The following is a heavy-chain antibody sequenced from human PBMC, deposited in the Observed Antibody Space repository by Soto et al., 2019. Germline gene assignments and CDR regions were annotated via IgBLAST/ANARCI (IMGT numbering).Heavy chain of an antibody. J-gene: IGHJ6*02. CDR3: ARYEELRIINTVYYYYGMDV. D-gene: IGHD1-26*01. CDR1: GFTFSSYS. V-gene: IGHV3-48*02. CDR2: ISSSSSTI. Sequence: GGSLRLSCAASGFTFSSYSMNWVRQAPGKGLEWVSYISSSSSTIYYADSVKGRFTISRDNAKNSLYLQMNSLRDEDTAVYYCARYEELRIINTVYYYYGMDVWGQGTTVTVSS.